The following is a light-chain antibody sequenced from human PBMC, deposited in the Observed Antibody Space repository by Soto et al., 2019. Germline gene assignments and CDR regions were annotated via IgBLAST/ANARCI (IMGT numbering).Light chain of an antibody. CDR1: QSVNTN. CDR3: QQYDNLTWT. V-gene: IGKV3-15*01. J-gene: IGKJ1*01. Sequence: EIVMTQSPATLSVSPGQRVTLSCRASQSVNTNLAWYQHIRGQAPRLLIYGAATRATGIPARFSGTGSGTEFTLTIGSLQSEDFAVYYFQQYDNLTWTIGQGTQVEIK. CDR2: GAA.